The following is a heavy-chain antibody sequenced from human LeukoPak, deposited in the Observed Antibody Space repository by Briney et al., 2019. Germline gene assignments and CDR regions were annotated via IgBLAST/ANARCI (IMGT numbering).Heavy chain of an antibody. CDR1: GGSIRPYY. J-gene: IGHJ4*02. CDR3: ARETYSSGWYVDY. V-gene: IGHV4-59*01. CDR2: IYYSGST. Sequence: SEPLSLTCTVSGGSIRPYYWSWIRQPPGKGLEWIGYIYYSGSTNYNPSLKSRVTISVDTSKNQFSLKLNSVTAADTAVYYCARETYSSGWYVDYWGQGTLVTVSS. D-gene: IGHD6-19*01.